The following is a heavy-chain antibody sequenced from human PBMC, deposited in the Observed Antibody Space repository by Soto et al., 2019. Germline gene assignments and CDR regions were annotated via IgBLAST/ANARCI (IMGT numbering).Heavy chain of an antibody. CDR1: GGTFSSYT. V-gene: IGHV1-69*02. CDR3: APLFMTTVTTGPDY. J-gene: IGHJ4*02. D-gene: IGHD4-17*01. Sequence: QVQLVQSGAEVKKPGSSVKVSCKASGGTFSSYTISWVRQAPGQGLEWMGRIIPILGIANYARKFQGRVTITADKSTSTAYMELSSLRSEDTAVYYCAPLFMTTVTTGPDYWGQGTLVTVSS. CDR2: IIPILGIA.